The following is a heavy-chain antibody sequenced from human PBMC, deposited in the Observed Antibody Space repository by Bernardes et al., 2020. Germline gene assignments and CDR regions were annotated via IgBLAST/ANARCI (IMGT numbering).Heavy chain of an antibody. V-gene: IGHV3-53*01. CDR1: GFTVSSNY. CDR3: ARESDQSCSGGSCYFDY. D-gene: IGHD2-15*01. CDR2: LYSGGST. Sequence: GGSLRLSCAASGFTVSSNYMSWVRQAPGKGLEWVSILYSGGSTFYADSVKGRFTISRDKSRNTLYLQMNSLRAEDTAVYYCARESDQSCSGGSCYFDYWGQGTLVTVSS. J-gene: IGHJ4*02.